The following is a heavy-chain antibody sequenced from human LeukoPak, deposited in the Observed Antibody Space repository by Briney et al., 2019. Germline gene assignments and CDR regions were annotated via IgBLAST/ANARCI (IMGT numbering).Heavy chain of an antibody. Sequence: PSETLSLTCAVYGGSFSGYYWSWIRQPPGKGLEWIGEINHSGSTNYNPSLTSRATIPVATSKTQFSRRFSSVTAAGTAGYYCAGGGGYSGYDRGGDYGGQGTLVTVST. CDR3: AGGGGYSGYDRGGDY. V-gene: IGHV4-34*01. CDR1: GGSFSGYY. J-gene: IGHJ4*02. D-gene: IGHD5-12*01. CDR2: INHSGST.